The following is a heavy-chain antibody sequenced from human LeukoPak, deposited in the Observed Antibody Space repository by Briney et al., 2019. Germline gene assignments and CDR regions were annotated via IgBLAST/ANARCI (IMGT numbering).Heavy chain of an antibody. V-gene: IGHV3-7*01. J-gene: IGHJ4*02. Sequence: GGSLRLSCAASGFTFSSYWMSWVRKAPGKGLEWVANIKYDGSEKYYVDFVKGRFTISRDNAKNSLYLQMNSLRAEDTAVYYCVRSSAWSRDDYWGQGTLVTVSS. CDR1: GFTFSSYW. CDR3: VRSSAWSRDDY. CDR2: IKYDGSEK. D-gene: IGHD6-19*01.